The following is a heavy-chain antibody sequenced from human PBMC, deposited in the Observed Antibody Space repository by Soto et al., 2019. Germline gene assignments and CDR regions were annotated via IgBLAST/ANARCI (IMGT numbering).Heavy chain of an antibody. CDR3: ARGVNYYASSGFYPRDY. CDR1: GYSITTGYY. CDR2: VYHSGRT. J-gene: IGHJ4*02. D-gene: IGHD3-22*01. V-gene: IGHV4-38-2*01. Sequence: SETLSLTCAVSGYSITTGYYWGWVRRPPGKGGEGIGSVYHSGRTSYNPSLESRVTISVDTSKNQFSLRLSSVTAADTAVYSCARGVNYYASSGFYPRDYWGQGILVTVSS.